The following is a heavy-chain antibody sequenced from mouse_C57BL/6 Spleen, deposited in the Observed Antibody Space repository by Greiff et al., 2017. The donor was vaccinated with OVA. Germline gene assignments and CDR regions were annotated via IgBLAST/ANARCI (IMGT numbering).Heavy chain of an antibody. D-gene: IGHD1-1*01. CDR3: ASDYYSSALAY. J-gene: IGHJ2*01. V-gene: IGHV1-64*01. CDR1: GYTFTSYW. Sequence: VQLQQPGAELVKPGASVKLSCKASGYTFTSYWMHRVKQRPGQGLVWIGMIHPTSGSTNYNEKFKSKATLTIDKSSSTAYMQNSSLSSEDSAVYYCASDYYSSALAYWGQGTTLTVSS. CDR2: IHPTSGST.